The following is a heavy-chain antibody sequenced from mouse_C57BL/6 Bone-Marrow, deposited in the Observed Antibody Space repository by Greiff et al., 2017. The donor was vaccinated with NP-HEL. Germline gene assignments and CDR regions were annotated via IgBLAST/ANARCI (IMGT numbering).Heavy chain of an antibody. V-gene: IGHV1-80*01. D-gene: IGHD1-1*01. Sequence: VKLMESGAELVKPGASVKISCKASGYAFSSYWMNWVKQRPGKGLEWIGQIYPGDGDTNYNGKFKGKATLTEDKSSSTAYMQVSSLTYEESAVYFCAREDGSSYGAWFAYWGQGTLVTVSA. CDR2: IYPGDGDT. CDR3: AREDGSSYGAWFAY. J-gene: IGHJ3*01. CDR1: GYAFSSYW.